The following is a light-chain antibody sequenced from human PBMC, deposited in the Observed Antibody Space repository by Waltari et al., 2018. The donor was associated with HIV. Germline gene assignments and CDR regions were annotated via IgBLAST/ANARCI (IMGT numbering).Light chain of an antibody. CDR2: SVS. CDR1: RDIKKA. CDR3: LQLSGFPRT. J-gene: IGKJ1*01. Sequence: DIQMTQSPPSLSTSLGDRFTITCRASRDIKKALGWYQQKPGNSPRRLIYSVSTLSAGVPSRFRGGGSGTHFTLSIDGLQPEDMATYFCLQLSGFPRTFGQGT. V-gene: IGKV1-17*01.